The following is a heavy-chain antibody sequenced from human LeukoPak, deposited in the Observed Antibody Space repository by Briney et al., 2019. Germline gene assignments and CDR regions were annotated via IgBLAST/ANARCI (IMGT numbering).Heavy chain of an antibody. D-gene: IGHD4/OR15-4a*01. J-gene: IGHJ4*02. V-gene: IGHV3-30*04. Sequence: GRSLRLSCAASGFTFSSYAMHWVRQAPGKGLEWVAVISYDGSNKYYADSVKGRFTISRDNSKNTLYLQMNSLRAEDTAVFYCAKDRSNFYFDYWGQGTLVTVSS. CDR2: ISYDGSNK. CDR1: GFTFSSYA. CDR3: AKDRSNFYFDY.